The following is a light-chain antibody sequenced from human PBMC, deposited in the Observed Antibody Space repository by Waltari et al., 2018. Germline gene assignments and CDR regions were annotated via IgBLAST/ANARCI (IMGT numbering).Light chain of an antibody. CDR2: HAS. CDR1: QSITNNY. J-gene: IGKJ4*01. CDR3: QKYGSTPRP. Sequence: DIVLTQSPGTLSLSPGERASLPCRASQSITNNYLAWYQQIPGQAPRVLIYHASTRANGIQDRFSGSGSGTDFTLTISRLEPEDFAVYYCQKYGSTPRPFGGGTKVEIK. V-gene: IGKV3-20*01.